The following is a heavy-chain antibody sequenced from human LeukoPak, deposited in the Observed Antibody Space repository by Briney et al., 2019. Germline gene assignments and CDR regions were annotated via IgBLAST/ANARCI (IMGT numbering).Heavy chain of an antibody. J-gene: IGHJ4*02. V-gene: IGHV3-21*04. D-gene: IGHD1-7*01. Sequence: PGGSLRLSCAASGFTFSSYSMNWVRQAPGKGLEWVSSISSSSSYIYYADSVKGRFTISRDNAKSSLYLQMNSLRAEDTALYYCARRPLTGTTGHIDYWGQGTLVTVSS. CDR1: GFTFSSYS. CDR3: ARRPLTGTTGHIDY. CDR2: ISSSSSYI.